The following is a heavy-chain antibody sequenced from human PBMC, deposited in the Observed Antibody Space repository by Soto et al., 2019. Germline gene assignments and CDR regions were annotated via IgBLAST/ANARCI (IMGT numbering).Heavy chain of an antibody. V-gene: IGHV3-23*01. CDR1: GFTFSSYA. Sequence: PGGSLRLSCAASGFTFSSYAMSWVRQAPGKGLEWVSAISGSGGSTYYADSVKGRFTISRDNSKNTLYLQMNSLRAEDTAVYYCAKGSRYYDFWSGYYPYYYYYGMDVWGQGTTVTVSS. J-gene: IGHJ6*02. CDR2: ISGSGGST. CDR3: AKGSRYYDFWSGYYPYYYYYGMDV. D-gene: IGHD3-3*01.